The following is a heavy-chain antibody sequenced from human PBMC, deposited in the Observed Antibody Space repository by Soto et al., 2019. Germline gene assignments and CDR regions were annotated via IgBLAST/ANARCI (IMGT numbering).Heavy chain of an antibody. V-gene: IGHV3-23*01. J-gene: IGHJ4*02. CDR1: GFTFSSYA. CDR3: AKVANYRSDPNYFDS. Sequence: VQLLESGGGLVQPGGSLTLSCAASGFTFSSYAMSWVRQAPGKGLEWVSTISDTDATYYADSVGGRFTISRDNSKNTLHLQMDNARAGDTAIYYCAKVANYRSDPNYFDSCGRGTLVTVSS. D-gene: IGHD6-19*01. CDR2: ISDTDAT.